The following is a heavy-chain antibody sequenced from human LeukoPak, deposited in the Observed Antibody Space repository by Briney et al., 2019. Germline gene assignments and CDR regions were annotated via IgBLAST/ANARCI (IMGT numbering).Heavy chain of an antibody. D-gene: IGHD3-10*01. CDR2: ISYDGSNK. Sequence: GGSLRLSCAASGFTFSSYGMHWVRQAPGKGLEWVAVISYDGSNKYYADSVKGRFTISRDNTKNSLYLQMNSLRAEDTAVYYCAREPGFGITMVREDYWGQGTLVTVSS. CDR1: GFTFSSYG. J-gene: IGHJ4*02. V-gene: IGHV3-30*03. CDR3: AREPGFGITMVREDY.